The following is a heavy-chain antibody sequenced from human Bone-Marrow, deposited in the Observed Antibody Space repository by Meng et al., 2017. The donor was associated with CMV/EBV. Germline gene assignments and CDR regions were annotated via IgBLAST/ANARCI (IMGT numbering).Heavy chain of an antibody. J-gene: IGHJ3*02. Sequence: SCAASGFTFSPYEMNWVRQAPGKGLEWVSYISSNGSTIYYADSVKGRFTISRDNAKKSLHLQMNSLRAEDTAIYYCAREGSFHATDAFDIWGQGTMVTVS. CDR2: ISSNGSTI. CDR1: GFTFSPYE. CDR3: AREGSFHATDAFDI. D-gene: IGHD3-16*02. V-gene: IGHV3-48*03.